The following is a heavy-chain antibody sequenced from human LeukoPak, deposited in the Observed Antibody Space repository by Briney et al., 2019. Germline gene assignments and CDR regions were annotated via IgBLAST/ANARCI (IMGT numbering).Heavy chain of an antibody. D-gene: IGHD4-17*01. CDR1: GFTFSSYA. J-gene: IGHJ4*02. V-gene: IGHV3-23*01. Sequence: GGSLRLSCAASGFTFSSYAMSWVRQAPGKGLERVSAISGSGGSTYYADSVKGRFTISRDNSKNTLYLQMNSLRAEDTAVYYYAKGDGDYDTFDYWGQGTLVTVSS. CDR2: ISGSGGST. CDR3: AKGDGDYDTFDY.